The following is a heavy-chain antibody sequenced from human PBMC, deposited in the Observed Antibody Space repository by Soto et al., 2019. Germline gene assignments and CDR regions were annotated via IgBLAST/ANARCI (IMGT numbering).Heavy chain of an antibody. CDR1: GGSFSGYY. Sequence: QVQLQQWGAGLLKPSETLSLTCAVYGGSFSGYYWSWIRQPPGKGLEWIGEINHSGSTNYKPSLKSRVTISVDTSKNQFSLKLSSVTAADTAVYYCARERWLQPIYFDYWGQGTLVTVSS. J-gene: IGHJ4*02. D-gene: IGHD5-12*01. V-gene: IGHV4-34*01. CDR2: INHSGST. CDR3: ARERWLQPIYFDY.